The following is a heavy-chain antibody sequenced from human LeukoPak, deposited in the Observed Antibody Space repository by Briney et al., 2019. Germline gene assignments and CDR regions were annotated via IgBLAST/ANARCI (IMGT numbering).Heavy chain of an antibody. V-gene: IGHV1-8*03. CDR3: AREVLFPLGYCTNGVCYPFSWFDP. CDR2: MNPNSGNT. D-gene: IGHD2-8*01. Sequence: ASVKVSCKASGYTFTSYDINWVRQATGQGLEWMGWMNPNSGNTGYAQKFQGRVTITRNTSISTAYMELSSLRSEDTAVYYCAREVLFPLGYCTNGVCYPFSWFDPWGQGTLVTVSS. CDR1: GYTFTSYD. J-gene: IGHJ5*02.